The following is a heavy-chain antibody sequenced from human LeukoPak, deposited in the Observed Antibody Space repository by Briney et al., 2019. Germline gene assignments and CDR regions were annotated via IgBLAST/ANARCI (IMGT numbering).Heavy chain of an antibody. CDR1: GYSFTGYY. V-gene: IGHV1-2*02. J-gene: IGHJ5*02. Sequence: ASVKVCCKTSGYSFTGYYMHWVRQAPGQVLERMGWINPNSGGTDYAQKFQGRVTMTRDTSVSTAYMELSRLRADDTAVYYCARAVRARWFDPWGQGTLVTVSS. CDR2: INPNSGGT. CDR3: ARAVRARWFDP. D-gene: IGHD6-6*01.